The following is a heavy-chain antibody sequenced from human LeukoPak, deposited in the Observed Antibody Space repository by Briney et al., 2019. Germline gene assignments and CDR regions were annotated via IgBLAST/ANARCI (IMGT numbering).Heavy chain of an antibody. CDR2: ISGSGGST. CDR3: ARDGLGYCSSTSCYQDY. D-gene: IGHD2-2*01. CDR1: GFTFSSYG. J-gene: IGHJ4*02. V-gene: IGHV3-23*01. Sequence: GGSLRLSCAASGFTFSSYGMSWVRQAPGKGLEWVSAISGSGGSTYYVDSVKGRFTISRDNAKNSLYLQMNSLRAEDTAVYYCARDGLGYCSSTSCYQDYWGQGTLVTVSS.